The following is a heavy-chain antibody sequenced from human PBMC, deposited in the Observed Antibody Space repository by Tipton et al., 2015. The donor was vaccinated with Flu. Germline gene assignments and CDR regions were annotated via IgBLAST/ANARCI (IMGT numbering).Heavy chain of an antibody. CDR1: GFTFSAYA. CDR2: IWYNGNNK. D-gene: IGHD2-21*01. J-gene: IGHJ5*02. V-gene: IGHV3-33*01. Sequence: SLRLSCAASGFTFSAYAMHWVRQAPGKGLEWVSIIWYNGNNKYYADSVKGRFTISRDNSKNTLFLQMDSLRAEDTAVYYCARGGMWSPGNGFDPWGQGTLVTVSS. CDR3: ARGGMWSPGNGFDP.